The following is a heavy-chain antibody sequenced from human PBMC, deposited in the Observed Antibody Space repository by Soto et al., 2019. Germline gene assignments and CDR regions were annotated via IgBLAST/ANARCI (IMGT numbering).Heavy chain of an antibody. D-gene: IGHD2-21*02. J-gene: IGHJ6*02. CDR1: GFSFNAYG. Sequence: EVQLLESGGALEQPGGSLTLSCAVSGFSFNAYGMSWVRQAPGKGLEWISFISGGGGTIYYADSVKGRFISSRDNSKSTLYLQMTSLSVDDTAVYYCAKDRGNGDTPNIYSYYGIEVWCQGPTVTVSS. CDR3: AKDRGNGDTPNIYSYYGIEV. CDR2: ISGGGGTI. V-gene: IGHV3-23*01.